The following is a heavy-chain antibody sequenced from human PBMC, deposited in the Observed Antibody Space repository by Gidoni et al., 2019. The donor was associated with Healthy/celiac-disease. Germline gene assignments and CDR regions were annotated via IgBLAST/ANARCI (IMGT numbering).Heavy chain of an antibody. Sequence: QLPLQESGPGRVKPSETLSPPCTVCGGASCSSRYYWGWIRQPPGTGWGWSGIIYYRGSTYYIPSLKSRVTISVDTSKNQFSLKLSSVTAADTSVYYCASRDYFDYWGQGTLVTVSS. CDR2: IYYRGST. J-gene: IGHJ4*02. CDR3: ASRDYFDY. CDR1: GGASCSSRYY. V-gene: IGHV4-39*07.